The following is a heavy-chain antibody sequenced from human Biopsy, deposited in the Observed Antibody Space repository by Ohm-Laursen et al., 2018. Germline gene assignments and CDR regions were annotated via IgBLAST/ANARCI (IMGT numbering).Heavy chain of an antibody. CDR2: IYYSGST. CDR1: GVSISTYY. CDR3: ARDDAVTVIRGLYY. J-gene: IGHJ4*02. D-gene: IGHD2-21*02. Sequence: SQTLSLTCTVSGVSISTYYWSWIRQSPGRGLEWIAYIYYSGSTDYNPSLKSRVTISLDTSKNQFSLKLSSVTAEDTAVYYCARDDAVTVIRGLYYWGQGALVTVSS. V-gene: IGHV4-59*01.